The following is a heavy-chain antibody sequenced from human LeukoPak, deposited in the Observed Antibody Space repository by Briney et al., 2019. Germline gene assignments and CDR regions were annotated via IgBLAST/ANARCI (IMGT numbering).Heavy chain of an antibody. CDR1: GFTVSNNY. CDR3: AKDRNDY. Sequence: GGSLRLSCAASGFTVSNNYMSWVRQAPGKGLEWVSAISGSGGSTYYVDSVKGRFTISRDNSKNTLYLQMNSLRAEDTAVYYCAKDRNDYWGQGTLVTVSS. V-gene: IGHV3-23*01. CDR2: ISGSGGST. D-gene: IGHD1-1*01. J-gene: IGHJ4*02.